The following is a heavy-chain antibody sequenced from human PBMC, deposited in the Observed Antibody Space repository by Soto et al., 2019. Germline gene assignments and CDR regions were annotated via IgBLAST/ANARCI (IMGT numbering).Heavy chain of an antibody. CDR2: MNPNSGNT. CDR3: ARTPSGVVGPPRINWFHP. Sequence: QVQLVQSGAEVKKPGASVKVSCKASGYTFTSYDINWVRQATGQGLEWMGWMNPNSGNTGYAQKFQGRVTMTRDTSICTANMELSSLGSEDTAVYYCARTPSGVVGPPRINWFHPWGQVTLVTVSS. V-gene: IGHV1-8*01. D-gene: IGHD2-15*01. CDR1: GYTFTSYD. J-gene: IGHJ5*02.